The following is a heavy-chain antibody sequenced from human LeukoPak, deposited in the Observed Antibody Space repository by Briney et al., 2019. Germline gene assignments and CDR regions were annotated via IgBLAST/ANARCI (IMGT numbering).Heavy chain of an antibody. J-gene: IGHJ5*02. Sequence: GGSLRLSCAASGFTVSSNYMSWVRQAPGKGVEWVSVIYSGGSTYYADSVKGRFTISRDNSKNTLYLQMNSLRAEDTAVYYCARIRGYDSSGYYSGWFDPWGQGTLVTVSS. V-gene: IGHV3-66*02. CDR2: IYSGGST. CDR1: GFTVSSNY. D-gene: IGHD3-22*01. CDR3: ARIRGYDSSGYYSGWFDP.